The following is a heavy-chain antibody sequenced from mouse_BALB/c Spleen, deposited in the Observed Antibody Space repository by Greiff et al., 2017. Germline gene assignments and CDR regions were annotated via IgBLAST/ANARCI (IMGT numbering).Heavy chain of an antibody. D-gene: IGHD1-2*01. V-gene: IGHV1-82*01. J-gene: IGHJ2*01. CDR2: IYPGDGDT. CDR3: ARYYYGYYFDY. CDR1: GYAFSSSW. Sequence: VKLQESGPELVKPGASVKISCKASGYAFSSSWMNWVKQRPGQGLEWIGRIYPGDGDTNYNGKFKGKATLTADKSSSTAYMQLSSLTSVDSAVYFCARYYYGYYFDYWGQGTTLTVSS.